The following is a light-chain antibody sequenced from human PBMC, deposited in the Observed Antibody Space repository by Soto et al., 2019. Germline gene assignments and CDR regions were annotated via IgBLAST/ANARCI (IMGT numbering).Light chain of an antibody. CDR3: SSYTGSTNYV. J-gene: IGLJ1*01. CDR2: QVT. V-gene: IGLV2-14*01. CDR1: SSDVGTYNY. Sequence: QSLLTQPASLSGSPGQSITISCTGTSSDVGTYNYVSWYQQHPGKAPKLMIYQVTNRPSGVSNRFSGSKSGNTASLTISGLQAEDEADYYCSSYTGSTNYVFGTGTKVTVL.